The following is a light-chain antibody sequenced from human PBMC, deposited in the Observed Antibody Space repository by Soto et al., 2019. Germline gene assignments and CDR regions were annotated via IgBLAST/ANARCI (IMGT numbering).Light chain of an antibody. CDR1: QSIANS. J-gene: IGKJ1*01. Sequence: EIVLTQSPGTLSLSPGERATLSCRASQSIANSLAWYQQKPGQAPRLLIFGASNRATGIPDRFSGSGSGTDFTLTISRLEPEDFAVYHCQQYGSSPRTFGQGTKVDIK. CDR2: GAS. CDR3: QQYGSSPRT. V-gene: IGKV3-20*01.